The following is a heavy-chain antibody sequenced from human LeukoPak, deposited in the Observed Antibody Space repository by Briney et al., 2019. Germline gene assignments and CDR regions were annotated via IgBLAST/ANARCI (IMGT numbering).Heavy chain of an antibody. J-gene: IGHJ4*02. CDR1: GGSISSGDYY. V-gene: IGHV4-30-4*01. Sequence: SETLSLTCTVSGGSISSGDYYWSWIRQPPGKGLEWIGYIYYSGSTYYNPSLKSRVTISVDTSKNQFSLKLSSVTAADTAVYYCASEYYYDSSGYYYNYWGQGTLVTVSS. CDR2: IYYSGST. CDR3: ASEYYYDSSGYYYNY. D-gene: IGHD3-22*01.